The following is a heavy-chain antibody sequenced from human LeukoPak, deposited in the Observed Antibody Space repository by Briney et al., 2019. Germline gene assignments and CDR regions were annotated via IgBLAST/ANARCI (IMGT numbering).Heavy chain of an antibody. D-gene: IGHD6-19*01. Sequence: GGSLRLSCAASGFTFSSYWMSWVRQAPGKGLEWVSGISGSGDSTYYADSVKGRFTISRDNSKNTLYLQMNSLRAGDTAVYYCARRSGIAVAGAFDYWGQGTLVTVSS. CDR1: GFTFSSYW. V-gene: IGHV3-23*01. J-gene: IGHJ4*02. CDR2: ISGSGDST. CDR3: ARRSGIAVAGAFDY.